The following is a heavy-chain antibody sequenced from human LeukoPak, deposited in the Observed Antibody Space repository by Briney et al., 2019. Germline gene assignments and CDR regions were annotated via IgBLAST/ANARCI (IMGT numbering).Heavy chain of an antibody. CDR3: ARDHQWQVLGY. V-gene: IGHV1-24*01. CDR1: GNTLSELS. D-gene: IGHD6-19*01. J-gene: IGHJ4*02. Sequence: ASVKVSCKVSGNTLSELSMHWVRQAPGKGLEWMGGVDPEDDKNIYAQKFQGRVTMTEDTSTDTTYMELSKVRSEDTAVYYCARDHQWQVLGYWGQGTLVTVSS. CDR2: VDPEDDKN.